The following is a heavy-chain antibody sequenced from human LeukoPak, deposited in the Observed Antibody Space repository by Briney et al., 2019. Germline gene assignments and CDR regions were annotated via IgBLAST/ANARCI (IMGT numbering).Heavy chain of an antibody. CDR1: GGSISSSSYY. CDR3: ARRYPYCSSTSCYPLPYFDY. D-gene: IGHD2-2*01. Sequence: SETLSLTCTVSGGSISSSSYYWGWIRQPPGKALEWIGSIYYSGSTYYNPSLKSRVTISVDTSKNQLSLKLSSVTAADTAVYYCARRYPYCSSTSCYPLPYFDYWGQGTLVTVSS. CDR2: IYYSGST. V-gene: IGHV4-39*01. J-gene: IGHJ4*02.